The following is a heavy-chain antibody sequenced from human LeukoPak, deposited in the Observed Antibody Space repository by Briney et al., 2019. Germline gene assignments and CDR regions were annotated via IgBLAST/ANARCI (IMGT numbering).Heavy chain of an antibody. V-gene: IGHV3-23*01. D-gene: IGHD3-22*01. Sequence: GGSLKLSCAASGFIFSNYAMSWVRRAPGKGLQWVSAFSGSGGSTYYADSVKGRFTISRDNSRNTLYLQMNSLRAEDTTVYYCARGLAYYYDSSAYFLDYWGQGTLVTVSS. CDR2: FSGSGGST. J-gene: IGHJ4*02. CDR3: ARGLAYYYDSSAYFLDY. CDR1: GFIFSNYA.